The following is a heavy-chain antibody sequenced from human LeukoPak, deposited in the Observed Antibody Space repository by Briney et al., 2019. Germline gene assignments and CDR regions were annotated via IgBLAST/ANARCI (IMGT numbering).Heavy chain of an antibody. J-gene: IGHJ3*02. CDR3: AREDSSGWYLWGGAFDI. D-gene: IGHD6-19*01. Sequence: ASVKVSCKTSGYPFINFYIHWVRQAPGQGLEWMGWINPNSGGTNYAQKFQGRVTMTRDTSISTAYMELSRLRSDDTAVYYCAREDSSGWYLWGGAFDIWGQGTMVTVSS. V-gene: IGHV1-2*02. CDR2: INPNSGGT. CDR1: GYPFINFY.